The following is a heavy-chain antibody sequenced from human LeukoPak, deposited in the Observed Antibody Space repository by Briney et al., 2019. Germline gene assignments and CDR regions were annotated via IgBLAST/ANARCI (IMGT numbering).Heavy chain of an antibody. CDR3: ARAILTGYSFDY. CDR2: ISSSGSNI. Sequence: GGSLRLSCAASGFTFSSYEMNWLRQAPGKGLEWGSYISSSGSNIYYADSVKGRFTISRDNAKNSLYLQMNNLRAEDTAVYYCARAILTGYSFDYWGQGTLVTVSS. CDR1: GFTFSSYE. D-gene: IGHD3-9*01. V-gene: IGHV3-48*03. J-gene: IGHJ4*02.